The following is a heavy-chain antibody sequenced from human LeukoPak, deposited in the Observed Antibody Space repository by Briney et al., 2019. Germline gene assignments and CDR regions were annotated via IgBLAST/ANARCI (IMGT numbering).Heavy chain of an antibody. V-gene: IGHV3-23*01. J-gene: IGHJ3*01. CDR3: GRDPNGGYVGAFEF. Sequence: GGSLRLSCVGSELTLGSYAMTWVPLAPGKGLEWGSSLKGNGAYTNYAEPVRGRFTTSRDNSKNTVYLQMNSLRAEDTAVYYCGRDPNGGYVGAFEFWGRGALVTVSS. D-gene: IGHD5-12*01. CDR1: ELTLGSYA. CDR2: LKGNGAYT.